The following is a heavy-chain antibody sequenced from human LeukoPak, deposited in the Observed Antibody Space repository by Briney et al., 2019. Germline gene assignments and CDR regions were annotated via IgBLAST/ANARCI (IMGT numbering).Heavy chain of an antibody. CDR1: GGSISSYY. Sequence: SETLSLTCTVSGGSISSYYGSWIRQSAGKGLEWIGRIYTSGSTTNYNPFLKSRVTMSVDTSKNQFSLKLSSVTAADTAVYYCATDRPPYYYDSSGTDHGDAFDIWGQGTMVTVSS. V-gene: IGHV4-4*07. CDR3: ATDRPPYYYDSSGTDHGDAFDI. J-gene: IGHJ3*02. D-gene: IGHD3-22*01. CDR2: IYTSGSTT.